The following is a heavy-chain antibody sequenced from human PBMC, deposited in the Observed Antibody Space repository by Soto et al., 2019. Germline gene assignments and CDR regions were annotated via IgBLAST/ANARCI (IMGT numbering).Heavy chain of an antibody. V-gene: IGHV3-30*18. D-gene: IGHD3-22*01. CDR3: AKDLGYYDSSGYYYSYYYGMDV. J-gene: IGHJ6*02. CDR2: ISYDGSNK. Sequence: GSLRLSCAASGFTFSSYGMHWVRQAPGKGLEWVAVISYDGSNKYYADSVKGRFTISRDNSKNTLYLQMNSLRAEDTAVYYCAKDLGYYDSSGYYYSYYYGMDVWGQGTTVTVSS. CDR1: GFTFSSYG.